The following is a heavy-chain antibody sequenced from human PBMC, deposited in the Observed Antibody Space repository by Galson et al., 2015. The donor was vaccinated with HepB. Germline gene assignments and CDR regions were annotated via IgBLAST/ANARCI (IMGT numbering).Heavy chain of an antibody. CDR2: LNYGGRT. CDR1: GASINSGSYF. Sequence: SETLSLTCSVSGASINSGSYFWVWIRQPPGKGLEWIGNLNYGGRTYFSPSLQSRVAMSVDTSKNQLSLTLSSVTAADTAVYYCARAAGDSSTYANDYWGQGALVTVSS. CDR3: ARAAGDSSTYANDY. J-gene: IGHJ4*02. D-gene: IGHD2/OR15-2a*01. V-gene: IGHV4-39*07.